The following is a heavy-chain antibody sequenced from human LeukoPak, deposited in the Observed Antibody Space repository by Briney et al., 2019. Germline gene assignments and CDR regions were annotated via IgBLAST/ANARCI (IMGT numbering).Heavy chain of an antibody. CDR3: ARGRPIPWGTPFDY. CDR2: IYHSGST. Sequence: SETLSLTCAVSGGSISSGGYSWSWIRQPPGKGLEWIGYIYHSGSTYYNPSLKSRVTISVDRSKNQFSLKLSSVTAADTAVYYCARGRPIPWGTPFDYWGQGTLVTVSS. CDR1: GGSISSGGYS. J-gene: IGHJ4*02. D-gene: IGHD3-16*01. V-gene: IGHV4-30-2*01.